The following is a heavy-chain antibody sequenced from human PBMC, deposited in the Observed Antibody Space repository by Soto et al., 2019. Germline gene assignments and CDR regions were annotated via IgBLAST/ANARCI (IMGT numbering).Heavy chain of an antibody. D-gene: IGHD6-13*01. CDR1: GGTFSSYA. Sequence: SVKVSCKASGGTFSSYAISWVRQAPGQGLEWMGGIIPIFGTANYAQKFQGRVTITADISTSTAYMELSSLRSEDTAVYYCARVGVYSSSWSHWGQGTLVTVSS. CDR3: ARVGVYSSSWSH. V-gene: IGHV1-69*06. CDR2: IIPIFGTA. J-gene: IGHJ1*01.